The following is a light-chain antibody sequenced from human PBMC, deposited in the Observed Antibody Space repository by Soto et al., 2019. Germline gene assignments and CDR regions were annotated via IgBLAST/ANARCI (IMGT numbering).Light chain of an antibody. CDR1: QSISSR. CDR2: DAS. J-gene: IGKJ4*01. CDR3: QQYNSYSLT. Sequence: DIQMTQSPCTLSASVGDRVTITCRASQSISSRLAWYQQKPGKAPKLLIYDASNLESGVPSRFSGSGSGTEFTLTISSLQPDDFATYCCQQYNSYSLTFGGGTKVEIK. V-gene: IGKV1-5*01.